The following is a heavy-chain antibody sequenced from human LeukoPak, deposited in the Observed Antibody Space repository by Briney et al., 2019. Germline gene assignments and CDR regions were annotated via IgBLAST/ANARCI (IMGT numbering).Heavy chain of an antibody. J-gene: IGHJ4*02. CDR3: ARGPRYFDWSPSDY. CDR2: INSDGSST. V-gene: IGHV3-74*01. D-gene: IGHD3-9*01. CDR1: GFTFSSYW. Sequence: PGGSLRLSCAASGFTFSSYWMHWVRQAPGKGLVWVSRINSDGSSTSYAESVKGRFTISRDNAKNTLYLQMNSLRAEDTAVYYCARGPRYFDWSPSDYWGQGTLVTVSS.